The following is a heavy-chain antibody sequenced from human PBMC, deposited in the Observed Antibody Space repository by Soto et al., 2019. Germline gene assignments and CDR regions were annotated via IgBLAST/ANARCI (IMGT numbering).Heavy chain of an antibody. Sequence: PVGSLRLSCTTSGFTFSSYSMHWLRQAPGKGLEWVAVTSSSGGTTFYADSVKGRFTVSRDNSKNTLYLQMNSLRGEDTAVYYCAREVVLTEWYFDNWGQGITVTVSS. V-gene: IGHV3-30-3*01. CDR3: AREVVLTEWYFDN. CDR2: TSSSGGTT. CDR1: GFTFSSYS. J-gene: IGHJ4*02. D-gene: IGHD2-21*01.